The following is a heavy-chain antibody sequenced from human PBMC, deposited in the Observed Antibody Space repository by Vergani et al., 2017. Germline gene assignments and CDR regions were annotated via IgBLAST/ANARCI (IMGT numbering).Heavy chain of an antibody. D-gene: IGHD1-26*01. CDR1: GYTFTNYG. CDR3: ARDRGNSGDYNFDY. J-gene: IGHJ4*02. V-gene: IGHV1-18*01. CDR2: ISVYNGET. Sequence: QVQLVQSGAEVKKPGASVKVSCKTSGYTFTNYGISWVRQAPGQGLEWLGWISVYNGETKFAQKFQGRVTLTRDTSTDTAYMEMGSLRSHDTAVYYCARDRGNSGDYNFDYWGQGTLVTVSS.